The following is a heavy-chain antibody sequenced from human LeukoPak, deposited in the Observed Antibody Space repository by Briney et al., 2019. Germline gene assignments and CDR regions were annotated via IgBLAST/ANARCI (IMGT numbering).Heavy chain of an antibody. V-gene: IGHV4-34*01. Sequence: PSETLSLICAVYAGSFSGYYWSWIRQPPGKGLEWIGKINHSGSTNYNPSLKSRVTISVDTSKNQFSLKLSSVTAADTAVYYCARGGYCSGGSCYYFDYWGQGTLVTVSS. CDR2: INHSGST. CDR3: ARGGYCSGGSCYYFDY. CDR1: AGSFSGYY. J-gene: IGHJ4*02. D-gene: IGHD2-15*01.